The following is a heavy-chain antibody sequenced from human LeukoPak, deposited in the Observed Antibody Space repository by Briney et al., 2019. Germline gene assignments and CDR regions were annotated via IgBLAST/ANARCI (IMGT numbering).Heavy chain of an antibody. V-gene: IGHV4-4*07. D-gene: IGHD2-15*01. CDR2: VFHSGTT. CDR3: ARENRYCTGGNCYETLDY. CDR1: ADSIVSFH. Sequence: SETLSLTCTVSADSIVSFHWSWIRRSAGKGLEWIGRVFHSGTTKNPSLKSRVTMSLDTSKNLLSLTMTSVTAADTAIYFCARENRYCTGGNCYETLDYWGQGTLVTVFS. J-gene: IGHJ4*02.